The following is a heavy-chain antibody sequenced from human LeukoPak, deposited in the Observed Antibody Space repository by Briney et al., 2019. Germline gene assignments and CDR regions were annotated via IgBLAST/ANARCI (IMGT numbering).Heavy chain of an antibody. J-gene: IGHJ3*02. V-gene: IGHV4-59*01. D-gene: IGHD3-10*01. CDR2: IYYSGST. Sequence: TPSETLSLTCSVSGGSISSYYWTGIRQPPGKGLEWIGYIYYSGSTNYNPSLKSRVTVSVDTSTNQFSLKLSSVTAADTAVYYCARENTMIRGAFDAFDIWGQGTMVTVSS. CDR3: ARENTMIRGAFDAFDI. CDR1: GGSISSYY.